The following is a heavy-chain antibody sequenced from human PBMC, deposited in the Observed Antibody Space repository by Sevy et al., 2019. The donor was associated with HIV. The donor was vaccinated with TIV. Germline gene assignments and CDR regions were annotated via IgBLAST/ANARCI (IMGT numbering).Heavy chain of an antibody. V-gene: IGHV3-7*03. CDR1: GFTFSNYW. CDR3: ARDCSSATCLWGLDV. Sequence: GGSLRLSCAASGFTFSNYWMSWVRQAPGKGLEWVANIKRDGSEKYYVASVKGRFTISRDNAKTSLYLQMNSLRAEDTAVYYCARDCSSATCLWGLDVWGQGTTVTV. J-gene: IGHJ6*02. CDR2: IKRDGSEK. D-gene: IGHD2-2*01.